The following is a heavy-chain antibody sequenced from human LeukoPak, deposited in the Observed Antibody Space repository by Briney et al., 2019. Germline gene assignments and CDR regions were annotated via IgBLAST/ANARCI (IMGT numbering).Heavy chain of an antibody. CDR1: GFTFNDYY. J-gene: IGHJ4*02. CDR2: ISDNGVGT. D-gene: IGHD4-17*01. Sequence: GGSLRLSRAPSGFTFNDYYMRWIRQAPGGGLEWVSTISDNGVGTFYADSVKGRFTISRDSSKNTLDLQMNSLRAEDTAVYYCAKGFYGDYGGDWGQGTLVTVSS. CDR3: AKGFYGDYGGD. V-gene: IGHV3-23*01.